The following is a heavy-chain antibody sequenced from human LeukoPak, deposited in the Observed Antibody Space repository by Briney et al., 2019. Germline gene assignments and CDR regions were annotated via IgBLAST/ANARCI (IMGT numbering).Heavy chain of an antibody. CDR1: GYTLTELS. Sequence: ASVKVSCKVSGYTLTELSMHWVRQAPGKGLEWMGGFDPEDGETIYAQKFQGRVTMTEDTSTDTAYVELSSLRSEDTAVYYCATDYYGSGGEFDYWGQGTLVTVSS. CDR3: ATDYYGSGGEFDY. V-gene: IGHV1-24*01. D-gene: IGHD3-10*01. J-gene: IGHJ4*02. CDR2: FDPEDGET.